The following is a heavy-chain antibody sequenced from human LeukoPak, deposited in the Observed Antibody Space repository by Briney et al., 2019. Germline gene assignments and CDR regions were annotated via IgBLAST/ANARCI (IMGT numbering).Heavy chain of an antibody. D-gene: IGHD3-10*01. Sequence: ASVKVSCKASGYSFTGYYMHWVRQAPGQGLEWMGWINPNSGGTIYAQKFQGRVTMTRDTSISTAYMELSRLRSDDTAVYYCARWTMVRGGDNWFDPWGQGTLVTVSS. CDR2: INPNSGGT. CDR1: GYSFTGYY. V-gene: IGHV1-2*02. CDR3: ARWTMVRGGDNWFDP. J-gene: IGHJ5*02.